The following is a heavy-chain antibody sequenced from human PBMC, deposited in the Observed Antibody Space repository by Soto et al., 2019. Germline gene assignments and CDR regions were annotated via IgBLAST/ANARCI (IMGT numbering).Heavy chain of an antibody. D-gene: IGHD3-22*01. V-gene: IGHV3-11*06. CDR2: ISSSSSYT. J-gene: IGHJ5*02. CDR3: ARAGTYYDSSGYYWFDP. CDR1: GFTFSDYY. Sequence: QVQLVESGGGLVKPGGSLRLSCAASGFTFSDYYMSWIRQAPGKGLEWVSYISSSSSYTNYADSVKGRFTISRDNAKNSLYLQMNSLRAEDTAVYYCARAGTYYDSSGYYWFDPWGQGTLVTVSS.